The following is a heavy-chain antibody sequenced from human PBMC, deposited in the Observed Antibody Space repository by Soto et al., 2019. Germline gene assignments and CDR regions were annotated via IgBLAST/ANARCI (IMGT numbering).Heavy chain of an antibody. D-gene: IGHD1-26*01. CDR2: ISAYNGNT. CDR3: ARDWWELPPHYYYYGMDV. V-gene: IGHV1-18*01. CDR1: GYTFTSYG. J-gene: IGHJ6*02. Sequence: QVQLVQSGAEVKKPGASVKVSCKASGYTFTSYGISWVRQAPGQGLEWMGWISAYNGNTNYAPKLQGRVTMTTDTSTSTAYMELRSLRSDDTAVYYCARDWWELPPHYYYYGMDVWGQGTTVTVSS.